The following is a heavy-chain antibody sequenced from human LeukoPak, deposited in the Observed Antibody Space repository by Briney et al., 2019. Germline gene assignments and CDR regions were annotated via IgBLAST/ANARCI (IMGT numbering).Heavy chain of an antibody. CDR1: GFIFTSYA. Sequence: GGSLRLTCAASGFIFTSYAMSWVRHTPGKGLEWVANIKQDGSEKYYVDSVKGRFTISRDNAKNSLYLQMSSLRAEDTAAYYCARVAVIYYYYMEVWGKGTTVTVSS. CDR3: ARVAVIYYYYMEV. V-gene: IGHV3-7*01. CDR2: IKQDGSEK. J-gene: IGHJ6*03. D-gene: IGHD2/OR15-2a*01.